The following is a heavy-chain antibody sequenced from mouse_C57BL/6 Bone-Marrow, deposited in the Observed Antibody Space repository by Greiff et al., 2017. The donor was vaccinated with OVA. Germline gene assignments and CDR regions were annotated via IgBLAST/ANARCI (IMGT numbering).Heavy chain of an antibody. D-gene: IGHD2-4*01. J-gene: IGHJ3*01. CDR3: ARDASYDYPFAY. CDR2: SRNKANDYTT. Sequence: DVMLVESGGGLVQSGRSLRLSCATSGFTFSDFYMEWVSQAPGKGLEWIAASRNKANDYTTEYSASVKGRFIVSRDTSQSILYLQMNALRAEDTAIYYCARDASYDYPFAYWGQGTLVTVSA. V-gene: IGHV7-1*01. CDR1: GFTFSDFY.